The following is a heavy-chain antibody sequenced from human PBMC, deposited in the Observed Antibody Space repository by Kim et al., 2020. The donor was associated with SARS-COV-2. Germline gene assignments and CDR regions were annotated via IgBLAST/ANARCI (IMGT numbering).Heavy chain of an antibody. V-gene: IGHV1-18*01. J-gene: IGHJ4*02. CDR3: ARVGWLRSKGNDY. D-gene: IGHD5-12*01. Sequence: YAQKRQGRVTMTTDTSTSTAYMELRSLRSDDTAVYYCARVGWLRSKGNDYWGQGTLVTVSS.